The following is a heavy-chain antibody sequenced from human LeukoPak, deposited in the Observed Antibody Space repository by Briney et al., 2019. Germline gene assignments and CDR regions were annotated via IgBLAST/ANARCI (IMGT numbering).Heavy chain of an antibody. Sequence: ASVKVSCKASGYTFTGYYMHWVRQAPGQGLEWMGWMNPNSGGTNYAQKFQGRVTMTRDTSISTAYMELSRLRSDDTAVYYCAREKAAAVYYFDYWGQGTLVTVSS. J-gene: IGHJ4*02. D-gene: IGHD6-13*01. CDR3: AREKAAAVYYFDY. CDR2: MNPNSGGT. CDR1: GYTFTGYY. V-gene: IGHV1-2*02.